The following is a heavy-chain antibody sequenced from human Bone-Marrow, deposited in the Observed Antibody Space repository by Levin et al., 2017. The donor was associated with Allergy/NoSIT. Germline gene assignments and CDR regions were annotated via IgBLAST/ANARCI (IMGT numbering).Heavy chain of an antibody. Sequence: SCAASGFTFSSYSMNWVRQAPGKGLEWVSSISSSSSYIYYADSVKGRFTISRDNAKNSLYLQMNSLRAEDTAVYYCARDFYGSGSIGDAFDIWGQGTMVTVSS. CDR1: GFTFSSYS. CDR3: ARDFYGSGSIGDAFDI. D-gene: IGHD6-19*01. V-gene: IGHV3-21*01. J-gene: IGHJ3*02. CDR2: ISSSSSYI.